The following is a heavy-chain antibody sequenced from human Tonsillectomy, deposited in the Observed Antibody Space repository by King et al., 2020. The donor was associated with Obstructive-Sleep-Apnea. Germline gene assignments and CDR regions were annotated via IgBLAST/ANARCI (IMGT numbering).Heavy chain of an antibody. J-gene: IGHJ3*02. V-gene: IGHV3-7*03. CDR3: AKDSYGDYPDVFDI. CDR2: IKEDGSEK. D-gene: IGHD4-17*01. CDR1: GFTFRNYW. Sequence: VQLVESGGGLVQPGGSLRLSCAASGFTFRNYWMTWVRQAPGKGLEWVANIKEDGSEKDYVESVKGRFTISRDNAKNSLYLHMNSLRAEDTAVYYCAKDSYGDYPDVFDIWGQGTTVTVSS.